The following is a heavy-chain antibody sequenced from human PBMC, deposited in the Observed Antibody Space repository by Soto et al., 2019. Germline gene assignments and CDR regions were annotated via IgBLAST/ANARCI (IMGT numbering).Heavy chain of an antibody. J-gene: IGHJ4*02. D-gene: IGHD2-2*01. CDR3: ARGVHIVVVPAADYFDY. CDR2: VSSSSTYI. CDR1: GFTFSSYS. V-gene: IGHV3-21*01. Sequence: EVQPVESGGGLVKPGGSLRLSCAASGFTFSSYSMNWVRQAPGKGLEWVSSVSSSSTYIYYADSVKGRFTISRDNAKNSLYLQMNSLRAEDTAVYYCARGVHIVVVPAADYFDYWGQGTLVTVSS.